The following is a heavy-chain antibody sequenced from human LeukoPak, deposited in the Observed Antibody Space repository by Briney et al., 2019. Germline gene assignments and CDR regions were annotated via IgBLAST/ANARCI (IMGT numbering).Heavy chain of an antibody. CDR2: ISRGGSST. J-gene: IGHJ4*02. Sequence: GGSLRLSCAASGFTFSDYYMSWIRQAPGKGLEWVSYISRGGSSTYYADSVKGRFTISRDNAKNSLYLQMNSLRPEDTAVYYCARVGPMLRGVIGGKIDYWGQGTLVTVSS. V-gene: IGHV3-11*01. CDR1: GFTFSDYY. CDR3: ARVGPMLRGVIGGKIDY. D-gene: IGHD3-10*01.